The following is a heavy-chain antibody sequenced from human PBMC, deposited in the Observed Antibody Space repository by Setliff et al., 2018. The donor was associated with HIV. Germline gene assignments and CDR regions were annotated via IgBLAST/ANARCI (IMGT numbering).Heavy chain of an antibody. D-gene: IGHD1-26*01. Sequence: SVKVSCKPSGYTFTTYGLSWVRQAPGQGLEWMGIIDPSGGSTNYARKFQGRVTMTRDTSTSTAYMELSSLRSEDTAVYYCARDRSYYPNYFDYWGQGTLVTVSS. CDR1: GYTFTTYG. CDR2: IDPSGGST. CDR3: ARDRSYYPNYFDY. V-gene: IGHV1-46*01. J-gene: IGHJ4*02.